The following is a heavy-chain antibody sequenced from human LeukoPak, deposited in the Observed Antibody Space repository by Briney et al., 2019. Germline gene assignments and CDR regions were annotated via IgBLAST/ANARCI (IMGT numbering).Heavy chain of an antibody. CDR1: GGSFSGYY. CDR3: ARLSGYQLLYRGYYYYGMDV. Sequence: SETLSLTCAVYGGSFSGYYWRWIRQPPGKGLEWIGEINHSGSTNYNPSLKSRVTISVDTSKNQFSLKLSSVTAADTAVYYCARLSGYQLLYRGYYYYGMDVWGQGTTVTVSS. D-gene: IGHD2-2*02. J-gene: IGHJ6*02. V-gene: IGHV4-34*01. CDR2: INHSGST.